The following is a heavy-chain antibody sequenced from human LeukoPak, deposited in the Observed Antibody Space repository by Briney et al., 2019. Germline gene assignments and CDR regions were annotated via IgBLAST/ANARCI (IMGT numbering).Heavy chain of an antibody. CDR2: INSDGSST. Sequence: GGSLRLSCAASGFIFSNYWMHWVRQAPAKGLVWVSRINSDGSSTSYADSVKGRFTISRDNAKNTLYLQMNSLRAEDTAVYYCALSLYYDFWSAYPFDYWGQGTLVTVSS. D-gene: IGHD3-3*01. CDR1: GFIFSNYW. V-gene: IGHV3-74*01. CDR3: ALSLYYDFWSAYPFDY. J-gene: IGHJ4*02.